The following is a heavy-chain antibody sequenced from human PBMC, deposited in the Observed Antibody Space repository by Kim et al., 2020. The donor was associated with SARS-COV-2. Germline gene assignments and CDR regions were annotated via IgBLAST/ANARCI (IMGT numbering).Heavy chain of an antibody. Sequence: SVKVSCKASGGTFSSYAISWVRQAPGQGLEWMGGIIPIFGTANYAQKFQGRVTITADESTSTAYMELSSLRSEDTAVSYCAILPNPSNYYYGMDVWGQGTTVTVSS. J-gene: IGHJ6*02. D-gene: IGHD2-15*01. CDR1: GGTFSSYA. CDR2: IIPIFGTA. CDR3: AILPNPSNYYYGMDV. V-gene: IGHV1-69*13.